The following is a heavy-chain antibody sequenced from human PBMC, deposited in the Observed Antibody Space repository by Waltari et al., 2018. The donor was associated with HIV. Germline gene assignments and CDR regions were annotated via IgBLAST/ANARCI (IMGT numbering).Heavy chain of an antibody. J-gene: IGHJ5*02. CDR2: ISTRGTT. D-gene: IGHD4-17*01. V-gene: IGHV4-4*07. Sequence: QVQLQESGPGLVKPSETLSLNCTVSGGSMTRYYWNWIRQPAGKGLEWIGRISTRGTTYYNPSLRSRVILSVDTSKTQFNLNLYSVTAADAAVYYCARGDYDDYGGRNWFDPWGQGTLVTVSS. CDR3: ARGDYDDYGGRNWFDP. CDR1: GGSMTRYY.